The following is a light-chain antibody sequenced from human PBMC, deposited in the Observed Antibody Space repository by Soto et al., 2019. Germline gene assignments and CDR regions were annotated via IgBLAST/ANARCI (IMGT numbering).Light chain of an antibody. V-gene: IGLV2-14*01. CDR1: SGDVGGYNY. CDR2: EVS. CDR3: TSYTRSTTPCI. J-gene: IGLJ1*01. Sequence: QSALTQPASVSGSPGQSITISCTGTSGDVGGYNYVSWYQQHPGKAPKLMIYEVSNRPSGVSNRFSGSKSGNTASLTISGLQAEDEADYYCTSYTRSTTPCIYGTGTKVTVL.